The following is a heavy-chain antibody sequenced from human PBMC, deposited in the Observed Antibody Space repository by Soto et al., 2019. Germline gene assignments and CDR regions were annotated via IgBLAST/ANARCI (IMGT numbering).Heavy chain of an antibody. D-gene: IGHD3-22*01. J-gene: IGHJ3*02. V-gene: IGHV5-10-1*01. Sequence: GESLKISCKGSGYSFTSYWISWVRQMPGKGLEWMGRIDPSDSYTNYSPSFQDHVTISADKSISTAYLQWSSLKASDTAMYYCAIDYYDSSAPDAFDIWGQGTMVTVSS. CDR1: GYSFTSYW. CDR2: IDPSDSYT. CDR3: AIDYYDSSAPDAFDI.